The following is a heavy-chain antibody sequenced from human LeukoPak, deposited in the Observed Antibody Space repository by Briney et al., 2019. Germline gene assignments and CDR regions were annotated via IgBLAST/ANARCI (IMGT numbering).Heavy chain of an antibody. V-gene: IGHV3-23*01. CDR2: ISGSGGST. CDR3: ANRDAFDI. J-gene: IGHJ3*02. CDR1: GFTVSSNY. Sequence: GGSLRLSCAASGFTVSSNYMSWVRQAPGKGLEWVSAISGSGGSTYYADSVKGRFTISRDNSKNTLYLQMNSLRAEDTAVYYCANRDAFDIWGQGTMVTVSS.